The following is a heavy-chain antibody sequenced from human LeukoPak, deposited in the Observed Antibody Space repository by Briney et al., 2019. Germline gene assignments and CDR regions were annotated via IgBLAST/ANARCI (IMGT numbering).Heavy chain of an antibody. V-gene: IGHV1-18*01. D-gene: IGHD2-2*01. CDR2: ISAYNGNT. Sequence: ASVEVSCQASGYTFSSYGVRWVRQAPRQGLEWMGWISAYNGNTNYAQKLQGRVTMTTDTSTSTAYMELRSLRSDDTAAYYCARDHVVVPAAIYYYWGQGTLVTVSS. J-gene: IGHJ4*02. CDR1: GYTFSSYG. CDR3: ARDHVVVPAAIYYY.